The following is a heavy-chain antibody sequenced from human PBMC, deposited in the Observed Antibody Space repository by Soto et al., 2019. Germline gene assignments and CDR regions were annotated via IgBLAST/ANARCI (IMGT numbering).Heavy chain of an antibody. D-gene: IGHD3-10*01. V-gene: IGHV3-23*01. CDR1: GFTFSSYA. CDR2: ISGSGGST. Sequence: GGSLRLSCAASGFTFSSYAMSWVRQAPGQGLEWVSAISGSGGSTYYADSVKGRFTISRDNSKNTLYLQMNSLRAEDTAVYYCASSVWFGELLYYYYGMDVWGQGTTVTVSS. J-gene: IGHJ6*02. CDR3: ASSVWFGELLYYYYGMDV.